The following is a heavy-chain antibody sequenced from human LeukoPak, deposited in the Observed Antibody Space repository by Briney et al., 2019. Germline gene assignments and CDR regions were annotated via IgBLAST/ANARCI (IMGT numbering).Heavy chain of an antibody. D-gene: IGHD2-2*02. CDR3: ARHSYCSSTSCYIDFDY. Sequence: SETLSLTCTVSGGSISSGGYYWSWIRQPPGKGLEWIGSIYYSGSTYYNPSLKSRVTISVDTSKNQFSLKLSSVTAADTAVYYCARHSYCSSTSCYIDFDYWGQGTLVTVSS. CDR2: IYYSGST. V-gene: IGHV4-39*01. CDR1: GGSISSGGYY. J-gene: IGHJ4*02.